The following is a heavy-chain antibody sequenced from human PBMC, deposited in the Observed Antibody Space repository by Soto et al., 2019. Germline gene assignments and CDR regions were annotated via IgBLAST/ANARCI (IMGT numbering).Heavy chain of an antibody. CDR2: SSAHNGNT. CDR3: ARGRYGDS. D-gene: IGHD1-1*01. J-gene: IGHJ4*02. Sequence: QVHLVQSGAEVKKPGASVKVSCKASGYTFTSYGITWVRQAPGQGLEWMGWSSAHNGNTDYAQKSQGRVIVTRDTSTSTAYMELRSLRSDDRAVYYCARGRYGDSWGQGALVTVSS. CDR1: GYTFTSYG. V-gene: IGHV1-18*01.